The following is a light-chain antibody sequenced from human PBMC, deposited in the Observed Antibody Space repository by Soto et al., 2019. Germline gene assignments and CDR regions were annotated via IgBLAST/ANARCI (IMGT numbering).Light chain of an antibody. Sequence: QSVLTQPASVSGSPGQSITISFTGTSSDVGSYNLVSWYQQHPGKAPKLMIYEGSKRPSGVSNRFSGSKSGNTASLTISGLQAEDEADYYCCSYAGSSTLGVFGGGTQLTVL. V-gene: IGLV2-23*01. CDR3: CSYAGSSTLGV. CDR1: SSDVGSYNL. CDR2: EGS. J-gene: IGLJ2*01.